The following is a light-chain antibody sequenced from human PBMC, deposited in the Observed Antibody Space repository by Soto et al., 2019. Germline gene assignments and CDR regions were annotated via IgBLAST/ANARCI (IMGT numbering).Light chain of an antibody. V-gene: IGKV3-11*01. CDR3: QQRSNWPPIT. J-gene: IGKJ5*01. CDR2: DAS. CDR1: QSFRGL. Sequence: EVVLTQSPVTLSLSPGERATLSCRASQSFRGLLAWYQQKPGQAPRLLIYDASNRATGIPARFSGSGSGTDFTLTISSLEPEDFAVYYCQQRSNWPPITLGQGTRLEIK.